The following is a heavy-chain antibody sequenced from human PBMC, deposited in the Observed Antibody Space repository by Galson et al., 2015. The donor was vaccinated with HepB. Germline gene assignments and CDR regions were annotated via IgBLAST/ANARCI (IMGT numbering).Heavy chain of an antibody. CDR1: GFTFSDYS. V-gene: IGHV3-21*01. CDR3: ARDPAGGDSIADFSPDGFDI. CDR2: ISSSSSYI. D-gene: IGHD3-3*01. Sequence: SLRLSCAASGFTFSDYSMNWVRQAPGKGLEWVSSISSSSSYIYYADSVKGRFTISRDNAKNSLYLQMNSLSPEDTAVYFCARDPAGGDSIADFSPDGFDIWGQGTMVTVSS. J-gene: IGHJ3*02.